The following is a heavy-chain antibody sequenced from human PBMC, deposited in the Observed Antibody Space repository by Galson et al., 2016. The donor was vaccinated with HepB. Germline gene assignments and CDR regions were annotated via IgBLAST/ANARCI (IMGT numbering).Heavy chain of an antibody. J-gene: IGHJ4*02. CDR2: ISYDGSNK. Sequence: SLRLSCAASGFTFSSYGMHWVRQAPGKGLEWVAVISYDGSNKYYADSVKGRFTISRDNSKNTLYLQLNSLRAEDAALYYCAKDQSHFWSHFDFWGRGTLVTVSS. D-gene: IGHD3-3*02. CDR1: GFTFSSYG. V-gene: IGHV3-30*18. CDR3: AKDQSHFWSHFDF.